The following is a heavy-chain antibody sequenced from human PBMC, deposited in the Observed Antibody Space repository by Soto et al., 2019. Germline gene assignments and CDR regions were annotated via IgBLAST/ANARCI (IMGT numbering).Heavy chain of an antibody. D-gene: IGHD3-16*01. Sequence: QVQLVESGGGVVQPGRSLRLSCAASGFTFSSYGMHWVRQAPGKRLEWVAVISYDGSNKYYADSVTGRFTISRDNSTNTLYLQRNSLRAEDTAVYYCANVALGAYYSYGMDVWGQGTTVTVSS. J-gene: IGHJ6*02. CDR2: ISYDGSNK. V-gene: IGHV3-30*18. CDR3: ANVALGAYYSYGMDV. CDR1: GFTFSSYG.